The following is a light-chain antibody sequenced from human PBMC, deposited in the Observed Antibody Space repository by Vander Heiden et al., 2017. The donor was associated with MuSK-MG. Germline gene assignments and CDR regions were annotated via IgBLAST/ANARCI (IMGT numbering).Light chain of an antibody. CDR2: DVT. J-gene: IGLJ3*02. Sequence: QSALTQPRSVSGSPGHSVTISCTGTSSDVGAYNEVYWYQRHPGTAPNLIIHDVTKRHSGVPDRFSGAKYGNTASLTISGLRAEDEAEYYCCSYAGRNTYWVFGGGTKLTVL. CDR1: SSDVGAYNE. CDR3: CSYAGRNTYWV. V-gene: IGLV2-11*01.